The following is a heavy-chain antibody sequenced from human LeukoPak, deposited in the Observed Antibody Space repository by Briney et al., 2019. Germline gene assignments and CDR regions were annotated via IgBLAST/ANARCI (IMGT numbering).Heavy chain of an antibody. CDR2: IYSCGTT. Sequence: GGSLRLSCAASGFTVSSNYMSWVRQAPGKGLEWVSVIYSCGTTYYADSVKGRFTISRDNSKNTLYLQMNSLRAEDTAMYYCARDRGDSSGYYYVGYFQHWGQGTLVTVSS. D-gene: IGHD3-22*01. J-gene: IGHJ1*01. V-gene: IGHV3-53*01. CDR3: ARDRGDSSGYYYVGYFQH. CDR1: GFTVSSNY.